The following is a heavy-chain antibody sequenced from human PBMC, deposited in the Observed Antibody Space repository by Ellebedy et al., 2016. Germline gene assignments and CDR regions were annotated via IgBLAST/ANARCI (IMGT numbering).Heavy chain of an antibody. Sequence: SETLSLXXAVYGGSFSGYYWGWIRQPPGKGLEWIGSIYYSGSTYYNPSLKSRVTISVDTSKNQFSLKLSSVTAADTAVYYCWCYGSGTRRYHGMDVWGQGTTVTVSS. D-gene: IGHD3-10*01. CDR3: WCYGSGTRRYHGMDV. J-gene: IGHJ6*02. CDR2: IYYSGST. V-gene: IGHV4-34*03. CDR1: GGSFSGYY.